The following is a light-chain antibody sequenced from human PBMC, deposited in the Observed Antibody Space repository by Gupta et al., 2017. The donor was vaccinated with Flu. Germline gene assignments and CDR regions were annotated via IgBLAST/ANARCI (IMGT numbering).Light chain of an antibody. J-gene: IGKJ1*01. CDR1: QSRVSNSNNKDY. CDR3: QQEDTLPQT. Sequence: SLGERATISCSSSQSRVSNSNNKDYLAWYQQKPGQPPRLLIYWASTRDSGVPDRFSGTGSGTNFTLAISSLQAEDVAVYYCQQEDTLPQTFGQGTKVEIK. V-gene: IGKV4-1*01. CDR2: WAS.